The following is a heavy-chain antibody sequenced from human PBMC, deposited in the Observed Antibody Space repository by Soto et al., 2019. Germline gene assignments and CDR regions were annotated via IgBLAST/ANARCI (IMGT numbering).Heavy chain of an antibody. CDR1: GGSFSGYY. V-gene: IGHV4-34*01. CDR2: INHSGST. CDR3: ARAKRHGSGSYLLRSGYYFDY. J-gene: IGHJ4*02. D-gene: IGHD3-10*01. Sequence: QVQLQQWGAGLLKPSETLSLTCAVYGGSFSGYYWSWIRQPPGKGLEWIGEINHSGSTNYNPSLKTRVTISVDTSKNQFSLKLNSVTAADTAVYYCARAKRHGSGSYLLRSGYYFDYWGQGTLVTVSS.